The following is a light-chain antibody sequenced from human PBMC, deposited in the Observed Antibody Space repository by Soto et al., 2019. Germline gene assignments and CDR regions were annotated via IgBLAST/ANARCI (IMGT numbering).Light chain of an antibody. CDR2: DAS. V-gene: IGKV1-5*01. CDR1: QSLNTR. J-gene: IGKJ1*01. Sequence: IELARSPSTLSASVGDRVTLTCRASQSLNTRLAWYQQRPGKAPKLLIYDASTLESGVPSRFSGGGSRTEFTLTINNLQPDDLATYICQQYKSYSTFGRGTKVDIK. CDR3: QQYKSYST.